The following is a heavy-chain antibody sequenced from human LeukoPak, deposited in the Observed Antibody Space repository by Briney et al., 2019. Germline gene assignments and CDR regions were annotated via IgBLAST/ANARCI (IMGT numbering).Heavy chain of an antibody. CDR3: AKVPWGAGVGYFDY. V-gene: IGHV3-23*01. D-gene: IGHD3-10*01. CDR2: ISGSGGST. J-gene: IGHJ4*02. CDR1: GFTFSSYA. Sequence: GGSLRLSCAASGFTFSSYAMSWVRQAPGKGLEWVSAISGSGGSTYYADSVKGRFTISRDNSKNTLYLQMNSLRAEDMAVYYCAKVPWGAGVGYFDYWGQGTLVTVSS.